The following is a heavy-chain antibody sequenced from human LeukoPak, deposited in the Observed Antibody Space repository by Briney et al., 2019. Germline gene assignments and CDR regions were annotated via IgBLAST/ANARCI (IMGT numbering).Heavy chain of an antibody. Sequence: GGSLRLSCAASGFTFSSYAMHWVRQAPGKGLEWVAVISYDGSNKYYADSVKGRFTISRDNSKNTLYLQMNSLRAEDTAVYYCARMSVVVAAGNWFDPWGQGTLVTVSS. CDR3: ARMSVVVAAGNWFDP. CDR2: ISYDGSNK. J-gene: IGHJ5*02. D-gene: IGHD2-15*01. CDR1: GFTFSSYA. V-gene: IGHV3-30*04.